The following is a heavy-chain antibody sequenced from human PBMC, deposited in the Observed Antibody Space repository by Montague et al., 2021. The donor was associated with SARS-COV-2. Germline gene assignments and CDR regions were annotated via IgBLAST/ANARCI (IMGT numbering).Heavy chain of an antibody. CDR3: AREGYTSGWYPSYYFDY. Sequence: SLRLYCAVSGFTFTTFSTYTMHWVRQAPGKGLEWVAFISYDGGKKFYADSVKGRFTISRDNSKNTLHLQMNSLKAEDTAVYYCAREGYTSGWYPSYYFDYWGQGTPVTVSS. CDR2: ISYDGGKK. D-gene: IGHD6-19*01. J-gene: IGHJ4*02. CDR1: GFTFTTFSTYT. V-gene: IGHV3-30*04.